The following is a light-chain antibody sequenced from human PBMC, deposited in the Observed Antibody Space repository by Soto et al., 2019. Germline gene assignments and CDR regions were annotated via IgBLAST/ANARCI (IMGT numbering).Light chain of an antibody. CDR3: SSYTHINTRACV. CDR2: EVT. CDR1: SGDIGSYNR. V-gene: IGLV2-14*01. J-gene: IGLJ1*01. Sequence: QSALTQPASVSGSHGQSITISCTGTSGDIGSYNRVSWYQQHPGKAPKLIIYEVTDRPSGVSNRFSGSKSGNTASLTISGLQAEDDAEYYCSSYTHINTRACVFGTGTKLTVL.